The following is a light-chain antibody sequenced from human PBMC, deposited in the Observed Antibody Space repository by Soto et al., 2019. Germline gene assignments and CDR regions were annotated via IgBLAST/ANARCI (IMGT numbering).Light chain of an antibody. V-gene: IGLV2-8*01. CDR1: TSDVGAYNF. J-gene: IGLJ2*01. CDR3: SSYAGNYNLI. CDR2: AVN. Sequence: QSALTQPPSASGSPGQSVTISCTGATSDVGAYNFVSWYQQHPGKAPKLMIYAVNKRPSGVPDRFSGSKSGNTASLTVSGLQAEDEADYFCSSYAGNYNLIFGGGTNVTVL.